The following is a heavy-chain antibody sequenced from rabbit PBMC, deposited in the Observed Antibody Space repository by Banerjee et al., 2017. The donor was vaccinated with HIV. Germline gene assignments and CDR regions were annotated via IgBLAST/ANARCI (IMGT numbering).Heavy chain of an antibody. D-gene: IGHD6-1*01. CDR3: VRASVGAYSWAFNL. CDR1: GIDFSSYYY. V-gene: IGHV1S43*01. J-gene: IGHJ4*01. CDR2: IYTSSGST. Sequence: QEQLVESGGGLVTLGGSLKLSCKASGIDFSSYYYMCWVRQAPGKGLELIACIYTSSGSTWYASWVNGRFTISKTSSTTVTLQMTSLTVADMATYFCVRASVGAYSWAFNLWGPGTLVTVS.